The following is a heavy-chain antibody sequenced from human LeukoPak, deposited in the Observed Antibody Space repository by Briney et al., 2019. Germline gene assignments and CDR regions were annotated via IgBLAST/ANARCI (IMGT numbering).Heavy chain of an antibody. D-gene: IGHD5-18*01. CDR1: GFTFSSYA. CDR2: ISGSGGST. J-gene: IGHJ4*02. V-gene: IGHV3-23*01. Sequence: AGGSLRFSCAASGFTFSSYAMSWVRQAPGKGLEWVSAISGSGGSTYYADSVKGRFTISRDNSKNTLYLQMNSLRAEDTAVYYCAKFQVGDTAMATSGVSDYWGQGTLVTVSS. CDR3: AKFQVGDTAMATSGVSDY.